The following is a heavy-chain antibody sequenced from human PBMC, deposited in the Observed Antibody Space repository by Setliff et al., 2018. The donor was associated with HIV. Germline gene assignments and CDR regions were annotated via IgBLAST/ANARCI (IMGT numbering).Heavy chain of an antibody. J-gene: IGHJ4*02. CDR1: GYSISSGYY. Sequence: SETLSLTCAVSGYSISSGYYWGWIRQPPGKGLEWIGSIFHSGSTYYNPSRKSRVTISVDKSKNQFSLKLSSVTAADTAVYYCVRAGGYCSGGSCYFDYWGQGTLVTVSS. D-gene: IGHD2-15*01. CDR2: IFHSGST. CDR3: VRAGGYCSGGSCYFDY. V-gene: IGHV4-38-2*01.